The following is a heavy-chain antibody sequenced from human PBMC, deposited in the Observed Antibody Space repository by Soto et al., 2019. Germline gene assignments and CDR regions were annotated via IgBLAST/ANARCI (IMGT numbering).Heavy chain of an antibody. CDR3: ASRDPGTSVDY. Sequence: SETLSLSCAVSGGSFTSNNWWTWVRQPPGEGLEWIGEIYRTGSTNYNPSLNSRVTISLDNSENQDSVKVTSLSDADTAVYYCASRDPGTSVDYWGQGTLVTVSS. D-gene: IGHD1-7*01. CDR2: IYRTGST. CDR1: GGSFTSNNW. V-gene: IGHV4-4*02. J-gene: IGHJ4*02.